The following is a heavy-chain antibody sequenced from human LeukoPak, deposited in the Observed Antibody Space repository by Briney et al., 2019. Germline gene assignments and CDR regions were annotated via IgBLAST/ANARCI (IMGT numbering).Heavy chain of an antibody. Sequence: EGSLRLSCAASGFTFSDYYMSWIRQAPGKGLEWVSYISSSGSTIYNAGSVKGRFTISRDNAKNSLYLQMNSLRAEDTAVYYCARGVVRDYASDYWGQGTLVTVSS. V-gene: IGHV3-11*01. CDR1: GFTFSDYY. CDR3: ARGVVRDYASDY. D-gene: IGHD3-10*01. CDR2: ISSSGSTI. J-gene: IGHJ4*02.